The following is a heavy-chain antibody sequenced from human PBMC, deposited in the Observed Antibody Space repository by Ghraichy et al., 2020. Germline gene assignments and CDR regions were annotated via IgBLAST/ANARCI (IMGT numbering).Heavy chain of an antibody. CDR3: AKDFYYDSSGYYFNWDYFDC. CDR1: GLTFGSYA. D-gene: IGHD3-22*01. Sequence: GESLNISCAASGLTFGSYAMTWVRQAPGKGMEWVSAIRGSGGRTFNADSGKGGFTISRDNSKNSLYLQMNSLRAEDTAVYYCAKDFYYDSSGYYFNWDYFDCWGQGTLVTVSS. J-gene: IGHJ4*02. CDR2: IRGSGGRT. V-gene: IGHV3-23*01.